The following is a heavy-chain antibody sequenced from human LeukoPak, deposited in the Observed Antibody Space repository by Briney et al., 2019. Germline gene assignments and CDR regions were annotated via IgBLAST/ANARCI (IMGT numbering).Heavy chain of an antibody. J-gene: IGHJ4*02. Sequence: GGPQRLSCAASGYTVSTNDMTGLRQAPGKGREWVSVLYSDGNTKYADSVQGRFTISRDNSKNTLYLEMNSLSPDDTAVYYCARGVEPLAANTLAYWGQGTLVTVSS. CDR1: GYTVSTND. D-gene: IGHD1-14*01. CDR3: ARGVEPLAANTLAY. V-gene: IGHV3-53*01. CDR2: LYSDGNT.